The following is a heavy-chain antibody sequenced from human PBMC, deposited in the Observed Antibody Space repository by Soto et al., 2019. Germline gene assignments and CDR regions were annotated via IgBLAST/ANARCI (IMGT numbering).Heavy chain of an antibody. D-gene: IGHD3-22*01. V-gene: IGHV4-59*01. CDR2: IYYSGST. CDR1: GGSISSYY. J-gene: IGHJ6*02. Sequence: PSETLSLTCTVSGGSISSYYLSWIRQPPGKGLEWIGYIYYSGSTNYNPSLKSRVTISVDTSKNQFSLKLSSVTAADTAVYYCASLNYYDSSGYIPPEDLYYYGMDVWGQGTTVTVSS. CDR3: ASLNYYDSSGYIPPEDLYYYGMDV.